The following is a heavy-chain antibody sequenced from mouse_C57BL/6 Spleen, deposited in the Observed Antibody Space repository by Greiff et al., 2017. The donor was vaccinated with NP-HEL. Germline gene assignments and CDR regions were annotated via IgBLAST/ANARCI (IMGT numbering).Heavy chain of an antibody. CDR3: ARGGGYFSFDY. CDR1: GYAFSSSW. D-gene: IGHD2-3*01. CDR2: IYPGDGDT. Sequence: QVTLKVSGPELVKPGASVKISCKASGYAFSSSWMNWVKQRPGKGLEWIGRIYPGDGDTNYNGKFKGKATLTADKSSSTAYMQLSSLTSEDSAVYFCARGGGYFSFDYWGQGTTLTVSS. V-gene: IGHV1-82*01. J-gene: IGHJ2*01.